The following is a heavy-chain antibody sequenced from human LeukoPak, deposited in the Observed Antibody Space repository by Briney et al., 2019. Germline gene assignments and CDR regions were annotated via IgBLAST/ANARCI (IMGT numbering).Heavy chain of an antibody. CDR3: ARERDCSSTSCYSWWFDP. D-gene: IGHD2-2*01. CDR2: INSDGSST. CDR1: GFTFSSYW. Sequence: GGSLRLSCAASGFTFSSYWMHWVRQAPGKGLAWVSGINSDGSSTSYADSVKGRFTISRDNAKNTLYLQMNSLRAEDTAVYYCARERDCSSTSCYSWWFDPWGQGTLVTVSS. V-gene: IGHV3-74*01. J-gene: IGHJ5*02.